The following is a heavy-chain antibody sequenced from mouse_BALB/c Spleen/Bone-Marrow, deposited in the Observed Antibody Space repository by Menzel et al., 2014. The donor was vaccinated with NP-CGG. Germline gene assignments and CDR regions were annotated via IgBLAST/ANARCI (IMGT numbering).Heavy chain of an antibody. CDR2: INTYSGNT. CDR1: GYTFTDYA. D-gene: IGHD1-1*01. V-gene: IGHV1-67*01. CDR3: AREGYASTAWFAY. J-gene: IGHJ3*01. Sequence: VMLVESGPELVRPGVSVKISCKGSGYTFTDYAMHWVKQSHAKSLEWIGVINTYSGNTNYNQNFKGKATMTVDKSSSTAFMDLARLTYEDSAIYYCAREGYASTAWFAYWGQGTLVTVSA.